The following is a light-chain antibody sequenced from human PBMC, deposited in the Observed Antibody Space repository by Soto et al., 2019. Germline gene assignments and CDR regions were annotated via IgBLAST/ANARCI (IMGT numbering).Light chain of an antibody. J-gene: IGKJ5*01. Sequence: DIQMTQSLSSLSASVGDIVTITFRASQSISSYLNWYQQKPGKAPKLLIYAASSLQSGVPSRFSGSGSGTDFTLTISSLHPEDFATYYCQQSYSTPITFGQGTRLEI. CDR1: QSISSY. CDR2: AAS. CDR3: QQSYSTPIT. V-gene: IGKV1-39*01.